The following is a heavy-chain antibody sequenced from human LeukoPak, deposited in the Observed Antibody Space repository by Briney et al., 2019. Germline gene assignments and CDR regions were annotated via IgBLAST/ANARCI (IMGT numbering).Heavy chain of an antibody. D-gene: IGHD6-19*01. V-gene: IGHV3-30*18. CDR2: ISYDGSNK. CDR3: AKELGSSGWYGMDV. Sequence: GRSLRLSCAASGFTFSSYGMHWVRQAPGKGLEWVAVISYDGSNKYYADSVKGRFTISRDNSKNTLYLQMNSLRAEDTAVYYCAKELGSSGWYGMDVWGKGTTVTVSS. J-gene: IGHJ6*04. CDR1: GFTFSSYG.